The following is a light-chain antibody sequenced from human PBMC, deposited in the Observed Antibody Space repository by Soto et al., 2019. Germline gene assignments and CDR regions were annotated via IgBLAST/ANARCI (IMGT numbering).Light chain of an antibody. CDR3: QQYYSYPSIT. CDR2: ATS. J-gene: IGKJ5*01. Sequence: DIQITQSPSSLSASVGDRVTITCRASQSISTYLNWYQQKPGKAPKVLIYATSSLQSGVPSRFTGSGSGTDFTLTISCLQYEDFTNYYCQQYYSYPSITFGQGTRLEIK. CDR1: QSISTY. V-gene: IGKV1-39*01.